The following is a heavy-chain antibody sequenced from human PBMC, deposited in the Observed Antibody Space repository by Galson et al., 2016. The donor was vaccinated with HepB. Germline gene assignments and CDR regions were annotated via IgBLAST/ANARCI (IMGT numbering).Heavy chain of an antibody. CDR1: GESVINDRYY. CDR3: ARGRRTICNGSICYKDSYYYAMDV. Sequence: ETLSLTCIVSGESVINDRYYWTWVRLPPGKGLEWIGCIDYSGSTNYSPSLKSRVTMSLDASENEVSLRLSSVTAADTAIYYCARGRRTICNGSICYKDSYYYAMDVWGQGTTVAVSS. V-gene: IGHV4-61*01. CDR2: IDYSGST. D-gene: IGHD2-15*01. J-gene: IGHJ6*02.